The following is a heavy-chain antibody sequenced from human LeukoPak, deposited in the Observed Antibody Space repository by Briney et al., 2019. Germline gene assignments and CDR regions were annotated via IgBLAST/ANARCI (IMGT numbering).Heavy chain of an antibody. V-gene: IGHV3-48*04. J-gene: IGHJ4*02. CDR2: ITRSSSTT. CDR1: GFTFSSYA. D-gene: IGHD1-26*01. Sequence: GGSLRLSCAASGFTFSSYAMNWVRQAPGKGLEWVSYITRSSSTTYYADSVKGRFTISRDNAKYSLYLQMNSLKAEDTAVYYCVRGGWETVLDFWGQGTLVPVSA. CDR3: VRGGWETVLDF.